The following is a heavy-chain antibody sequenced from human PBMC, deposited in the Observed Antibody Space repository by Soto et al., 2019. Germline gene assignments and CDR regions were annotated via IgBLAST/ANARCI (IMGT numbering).Heavy chain of an antibody. J-gene: IGHJ4*02. CDR1: GFTFSDYY. CDR2: SRNKAAGYTT. Sequence: EVQLVESGGGLVQPGGSLRLSCAVSGFTFSDYYMDWVRQAPGKGLAWIGRSRNKAAGYTTQYAASVEGRFTVSRDDSKNSVYLQMNSLKTDDTAVYYWARGRNSFDYWGQGILVTVSS. V-gene: IGHV3-72*01. CDR3: ARGRNSFDY.